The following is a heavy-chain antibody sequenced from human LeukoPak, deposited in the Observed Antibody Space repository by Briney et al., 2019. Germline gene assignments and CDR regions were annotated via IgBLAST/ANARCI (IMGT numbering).Heavy chain of an antibody. V-gene: IGHV3-23*01. CDR2: ISGGGDAT. J-gene: IGHJ4*02. Sequence: PGGSLRLSCAASEFTFTSYAMSWVRQAPGKELEWVSTISGGGDATYYADSVKGRFTISRDNSKNTLYLQMNSLRAEDTAVYYCAKDRLGGRSGWPQYYWGQGTLVTVSS. D-gene: IGHD6-19*01. CDR3: AKDRLGGRSGWPQYY. CDR1: EFTFTSYA.